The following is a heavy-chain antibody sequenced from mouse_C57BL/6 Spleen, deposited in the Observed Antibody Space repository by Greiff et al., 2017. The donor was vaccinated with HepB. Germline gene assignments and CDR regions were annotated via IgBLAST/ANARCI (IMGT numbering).Heavy chain of an antibody. CDR3: ARDATQYYYGSSGYFDV. D-gene: IGHD1-1*01. Sequence: DVHLVESGGGLVQSGRSLRLSCATSGFTFSDFYMEWVRQAPGKGLEWIAASRNKANDYTTEYSASVKGRFIVSRDTSQSILYLQMNALRAEDTAIYYCARDATQYYYGSSGYFDVWGTGTTVTVSS. CDR1: GFTFSDFY. J-gene: IGHJ1*03. V-gene: IGHV7-1*01. CDR2: SRNKANDYTT.